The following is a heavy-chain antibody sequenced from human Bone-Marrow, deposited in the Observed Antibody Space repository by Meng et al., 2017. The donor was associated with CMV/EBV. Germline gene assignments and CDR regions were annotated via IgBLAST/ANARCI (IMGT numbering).Heavy chain of an antibody. CDR3: ARGQMYYDFWSGTQNWFDP. CDR2: ISWNSGSI. D-gene: IGHD3-3*01. Sequence: SLKISCAASGFTFDDYAMHWVRQAPGKGLEWVSGISWNSGSIGYADSVKGRFTISRDNAKNSLYLQMNSLRGEDTAVYYCARGQMYYDFWSGTQNWFDPWGQGTLVTVSS. J-gene: IGHJ5*02. CDR1: GFTFDDYA. V-gene: IGHV3-9*01.